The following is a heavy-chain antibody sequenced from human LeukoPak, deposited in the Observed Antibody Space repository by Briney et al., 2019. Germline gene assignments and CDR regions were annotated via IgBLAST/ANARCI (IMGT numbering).Heavy chain of an antibody. D-gene: IGHD2-2*02. CDR2: IKQDGSEK. CDR1: GFTFRSYW. V-gene: IGHV3-7*03. CDR3: AKGTSKSCYTGLDL. Sequence: PGGSLRLSCTASGFTFRSYWMSWVRQAPGKGLEWVANIKQDGSEKHYADSVKGRFTISRDNSKNTLYLQMNSLRAEDTAIYYCAKGTSKSCYTGLDLWGRGTVVTVSS. J-gene: IGHJ2*01.